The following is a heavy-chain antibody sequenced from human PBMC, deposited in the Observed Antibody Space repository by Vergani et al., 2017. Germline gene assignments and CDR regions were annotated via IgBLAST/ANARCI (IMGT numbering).Heavy chain of an antibody. CDR3: ARAKRGRLAVGATDS. D-gene: IGHD6-19*01. CDR1: GYSFNNLA. V-gene: IGHV7-4-1*01. J-gene: IGHJ4*02. CDR2: INPTTGNP. Sequence: QEQLVQSGPELKRPGASGKVSSKAPGYSFNNLAFNWFRQAPGQGLEWMGWINPTTGNPTYARAFTGRFVFSLDTSISTAYLQIGSLKAEDTAVYFCARAKRGRLAVGATDSWGQGTLLTVSS.